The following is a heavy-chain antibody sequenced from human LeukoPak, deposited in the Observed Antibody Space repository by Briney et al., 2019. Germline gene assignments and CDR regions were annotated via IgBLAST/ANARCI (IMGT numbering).Heavy chain of an antibody. CDR2: VSHTGRT. CDR1: GGSIRSNSYY. V-gene: IGHV4-39*01. J-gene: IGHJ4*02. CDR3: ARLGLWFRSTDY. D-gene: IGHD3-10*01. Sequence: SGTLSLTCTVSGGSIRSNSYYWGWIRQPPGKGLEWIASVSHTGRTWYSPSLKSRVTISVDTSKNQFSLKLTYVTAADTAVYYCARLGLWFRSTDYWGQGTLVTVSS.